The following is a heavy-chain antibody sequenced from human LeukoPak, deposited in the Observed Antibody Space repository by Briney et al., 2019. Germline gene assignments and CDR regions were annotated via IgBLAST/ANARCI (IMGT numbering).Heavy chain of an antibody. CDR3: ARDKAYYYDSSGSAGDAFDI. CDR2: IYSGGST. D-gene: IGHD3-22*01. CDR1: GFTVSSNY. J-gene: IGHJ3*02. Sequence: PGGSLRLSCAASGFTVSSNYMSWVRQAPGKGLEWGSVIYSGGSTYYADSVKGRFTISRDNSKNTLYLQMNSLRAEDTAVYYCARDKAYYYDSSGSAGDAFDIWGQGTMVTVSS. V-gene: IGHV3-53*01.